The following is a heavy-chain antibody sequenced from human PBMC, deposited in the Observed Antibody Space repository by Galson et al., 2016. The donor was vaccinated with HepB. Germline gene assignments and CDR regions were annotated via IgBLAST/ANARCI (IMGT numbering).Heavy chain of an antibody. CDR3: ATGIVVAGKYYYYYMDV. J-gene: IGHJ6*03. V-gene: IGHV4-39*01. D-gene: IGHD6-19*01. CDR2: IYSSEST. CDR1: GDSISSSSY. Sequence: SETLSLTCTVSGDSISSSSYWGWIRQPPGRGLEWIGSIYSSESTYYNPSLKSRVTISVDTSKNQFSLRLNSVTAADTGVYYCATGIVVAGKYYYYYMDVWGKGTTVTVSS.